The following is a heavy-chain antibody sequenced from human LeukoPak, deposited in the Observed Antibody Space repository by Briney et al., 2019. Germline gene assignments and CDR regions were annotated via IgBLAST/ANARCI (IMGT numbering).Heavy chain of an antibody. J-gene: IGHJ3*02. D-gene: IGHD3-10*01. V-gene: IGHV3-23*01. CDR2: ISGSGGST. CDR3: AKAQGMVRGVIDAFDI. CDR1: GFTFSSYA. Sequence: GGSLRLSCAASGFTFSSYAMIWVRQAPGKGLEWVSAISGSGGSTYYAASAKGRFTISRDNSKNTLYLQMNSLRAEDTAVYYCAKAQGMVRGVIDAFDIWGQGTMVTVSS.